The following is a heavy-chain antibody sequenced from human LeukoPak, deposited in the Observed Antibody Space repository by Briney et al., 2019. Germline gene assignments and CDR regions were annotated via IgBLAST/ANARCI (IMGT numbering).Heavy chain of an antibody. Sequence: GGSLRLSCAASGFTFGDYAMSWVRQAPGKGLEWVGFIRSKAYGGTTEYAASVKGRFTISRDDSKSIAYLQMNSLKTEDTAVYYCTRDMDYYGSGVDYWGQGTLVTVSS. CDR1: GFTFGDYA. J-gene: IGHJ4*02. V-gene: IGHV3-49*04. D-gene: IGHD3-10*01. CDR3: TRDMDYYGSGVDY. CDR2: IRSKAYGGTT.